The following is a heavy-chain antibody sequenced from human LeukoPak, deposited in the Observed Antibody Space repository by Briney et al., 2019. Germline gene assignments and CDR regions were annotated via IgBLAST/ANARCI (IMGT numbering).Heavy chain of an antibody. CDR3: ARDQGDASGWFFDY. J-gene: IGHJ4*02. CDR2: IALDGSRK. Sequence: GGSLRLSCAASGFTFSHHHIHWVRQAPGKGLEWVTVIALDGSRKIYADSVKGRFTISRDNSKNTVCLQMNSLGVEDTAVYYCARDQGDASGWFFDYWGQGARVIVSS. V-gene: IGHV3-30*03. D-gene: IGHD6-19*01. CDR1: GFTFSHHH.